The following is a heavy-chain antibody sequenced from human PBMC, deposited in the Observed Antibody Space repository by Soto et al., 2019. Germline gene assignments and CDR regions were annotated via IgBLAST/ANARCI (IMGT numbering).Heavy chain of an antibody. Sequence: SETLSLTCSVSGYSVSSSDYYWAWIRQPPGKGLEWIGSMLYSGLTYYNPSLKSRVTLSVDTSKNQFPVRLNSVTASDTAVYYCAPLTVSLSGPYGIHVWGQGTTVTVSS. CDR3: APLTVSLSGPYGIHV. CDR1: GYSVSSSDYY. V-gene: IGHV4-39*01. J-gene: IGHJ6*02. D-gene: IGHD2-15*01. CDR2: MLYSGLT.